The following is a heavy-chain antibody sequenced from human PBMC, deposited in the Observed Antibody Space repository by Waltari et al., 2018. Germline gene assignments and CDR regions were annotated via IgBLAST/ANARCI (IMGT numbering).Heavy chain of an antibody. V-gene: IGHV4-59*08. Sequence: HVQLQESGPGLVKPSEPLSLTCTVSGDFLGVDPWTWIRQAPGKGREWIAYLGNTGGTKCTPSLESRVTVSAVTSKKQFSLRLTSVTAADTAVYYCARLPTKYYDSLGWGFFDQWGQGILVTVSS. CDR3: ARLPTKYYDSLGWGFFDQ. CDR1: GDFLGVDP. CDR2: LGNTGGT. D-gene: IGHD3-22*01. J-gene: IGHJ4*02.